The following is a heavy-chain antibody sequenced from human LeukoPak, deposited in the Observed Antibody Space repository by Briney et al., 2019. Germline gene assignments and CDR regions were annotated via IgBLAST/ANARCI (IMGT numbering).Heavy chain of an antibody. Sequence: ASVKVSCKASGYTFTSYGISWVRQAPGQGLEWMGWISAYNGNTNYAQKLQGRVTMTTDTSTSTAYMELRSLRSDDTAVYYCARGCSSTSCYGELDYWGQGTLVTVSS. J-gene: IGHJ4*02. V-gene: IGHV1-18*01. CDR3: ARGCSSTSCYGELDY. D-gene: IGHD2-2*01. CDR2: ISAYNGNT. CDR1: GYTFTSYG.